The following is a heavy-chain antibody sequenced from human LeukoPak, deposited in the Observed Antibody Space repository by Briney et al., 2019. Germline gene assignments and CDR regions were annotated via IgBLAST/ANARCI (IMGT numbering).Heavy chain of an antibody. V-gene: IGHV4-59*11. CDR1: GGSISSHY. CDR3: ARVQGVTSSYMDV. D-gene: IGHD1-14*01. CDR2: IYYSGST. J-gene: IGHJ6*03. Sequence: SETLSLACTVSGGSISSHYWSWIRQPPGKGLEWIGYIYYSGSTNYNPSLKSRVTISVDTSKNQFSQKLSSVTAADTAVYYCARVQGVTSSYMDVWGKGTTVTVSS.